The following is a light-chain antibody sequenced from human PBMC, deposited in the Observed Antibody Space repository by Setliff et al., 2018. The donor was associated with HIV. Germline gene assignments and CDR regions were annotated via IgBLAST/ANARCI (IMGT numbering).Light chain of an antibody. CDR3: CSYAGSNIFF. J-gene: IGLJ1*01. CDR1: SSDIGAYDY. Sequence: QSVLTQPRSVSGSRGQSITFSCTGTSSDIGAYDYVSWYQQHPGKAPKLITYGVDKRPSGVPTRFSGFKSGNTASLTIYGLQPEDEADYFCCSYAGSNIFFFGKGTNATV. CDR2: GVD. V-gene: IGLV2-11*01.